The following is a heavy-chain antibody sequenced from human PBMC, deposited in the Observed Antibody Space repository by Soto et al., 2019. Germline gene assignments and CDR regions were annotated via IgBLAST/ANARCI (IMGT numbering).Heavy chain of an antibody. CDR1: GGTFSTYT. CDR3: ARDLAIIVPAPMGY. J-gene: IGHJ4*02. V-gene: IGHV1-69*08. Sequence: EASVKVSCKASGGTFSTYTISWVRQAPGQGLEWMGRIIPIVDRANYAQKFQGRVTITADKSTSTAYMELSSLRSDDTAVYYCARDLAIIVPAPMGYWGQGTLVTVSS. D-gene: IGHD2-2*01. CDR2: IIPIVDRA.